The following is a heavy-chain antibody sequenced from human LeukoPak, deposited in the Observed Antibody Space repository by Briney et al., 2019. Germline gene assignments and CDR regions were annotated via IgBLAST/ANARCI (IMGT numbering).Heavy chain of an antibody. CDR2: ISSSSSYI. Sequence: GGSLRLSCAASGFTFSSYSMNWVRQAPGKGLEWVSSISSSSSYIHYADSVKGRFTISRDNAKNSLYLQMNSLRAEDTAVYYCARDWAYYYYCMDVWGQGTTVTVSS. V-gene: IGHV3-21*01. CDR1: GFTFSSYS. D-gene: IGHD7-27*01. J-gene: IGHJ6*02. CDR3: ARDWAYYYYCMDV.